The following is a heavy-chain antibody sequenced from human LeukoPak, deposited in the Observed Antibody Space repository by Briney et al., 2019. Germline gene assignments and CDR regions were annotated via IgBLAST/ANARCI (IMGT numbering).Heavy chain of an antibody. J-gene: IGHJ4*02. CDR1: GGSISSYH. D-gene: IGHD5-18*01. Sequence: SETLSLTCTVSGGSISSYHWSWIRQPAGKGLEWIGRAHSSGTTNYNPSLRGRCTLSVDTSKNQFSLKLSSVTAADTAVYYCARDGLYSYGYSYFDYWGQGTLVTVSS. CDR3: ARDGLYSYGYSYFDY. CDR2: AHSSGTT. V-gene: IGHV4-4*07.